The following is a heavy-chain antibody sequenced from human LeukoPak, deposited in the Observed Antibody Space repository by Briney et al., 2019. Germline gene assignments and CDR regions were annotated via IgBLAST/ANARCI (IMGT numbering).Heavy chain of an antibody. Sequence: PGGSLRLSCAVSGLIFSDYSFNWVRQAPGKGLEWVSSVNPTSSSIYYADAVRGRFTISRDNAKSSVFLQMNSLRAEDTAVYYCVRLRRNSDSSGYYYYYDYWGQGILVTVSS. D-gene: IGHD3-22*01. CDR3: VRLRRNSDSSGYYYYYDY. CDR2: VNPTSSSI. V-gene: IGHV3-21*01. CDR1: GLIFSDYS. J-gene: IGHJ4*02.